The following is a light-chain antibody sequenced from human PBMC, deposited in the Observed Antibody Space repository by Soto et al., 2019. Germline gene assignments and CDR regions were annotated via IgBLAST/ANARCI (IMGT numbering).Light chain of an antibody. Sequence: QSLLTQPASVSGSPGQAITISCSGTSSDVGAFNYVSWYQQHPGKAPKLMIYDVSNRPSGVSNHFSGSKSGNTASLTISGLRAEDEADYYCNSYTSNNTYVFGTGTKLTVL. V-gene: IGLV2-14*03. J-gene: IGLJ1*01. CDR1: SSDVGAFNY. CDR3: NSYTSNNTYV. CDR2: DVS.